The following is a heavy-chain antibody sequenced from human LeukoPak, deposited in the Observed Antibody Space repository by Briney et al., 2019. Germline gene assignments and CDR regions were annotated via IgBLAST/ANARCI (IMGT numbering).Heavy chain of an antibody. CDR3: AKGQRRPARFYCSGSSCCSWSYYGFDI. CDR2: ISGSGGST. CDR1: GFTFSSYA. V-gene: IGHV3-23*01. Sequence: GGSLRLSCAASGFTFSSYAMSSVRPTPGRGLEWVSAISGSGGSTYYADSVKGRFTISRDNPKNTLYLQLNILRAQDTAVYECAKGQRRPARFYCSGSSCCSWSYYGFDIWGQGTMVTVSS. D-gene: IGHD2-15*01. J-gene: IGHJ3*02.